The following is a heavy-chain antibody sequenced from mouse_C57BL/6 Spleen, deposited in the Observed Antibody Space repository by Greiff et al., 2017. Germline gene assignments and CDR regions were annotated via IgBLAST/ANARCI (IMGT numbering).Heavy chain of an antibody. D-gene: IGHD1-1*01. J-gene: IGHJ1*03. V-gene: IGHV10-1*01. Sequence: EVKLVESGGGLVQPKGSLKLSCAASGFSFNTYAMNWVRQAPGKGLEWVARIRSKSNNYATYYADSVKDRFTISRDDSESMLYLQMNNLKTEDTAMYYGVRHGLYYYGSSYEDWYFDVWGTGTTVTVSS. CDR1: GFSFNTYA. CDR2: IRSKSNNYAT. CDR3: VRHGLYYYGSSYEDWYFDV.